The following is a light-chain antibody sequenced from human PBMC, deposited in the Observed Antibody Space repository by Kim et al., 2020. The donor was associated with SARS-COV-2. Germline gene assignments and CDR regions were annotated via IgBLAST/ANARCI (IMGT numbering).Light chain of an antibody. V-gene: IGKV1-33*01. CDR2: NAS. CDR3: LQYDSLPIA. Sequence: ASGGDRVTKNCQASQYITKHLNRDQPKPGKATNLLVYNASKLQAGGPSTFSASGSETDSTFTVSGLQPEDTATHYCLQYDSLPIAFGQGTRLEI. J-gene: IGKJ5*01. CDR1: QYITKH.